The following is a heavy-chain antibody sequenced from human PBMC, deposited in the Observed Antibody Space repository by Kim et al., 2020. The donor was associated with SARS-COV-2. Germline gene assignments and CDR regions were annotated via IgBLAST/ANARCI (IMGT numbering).Heavy chain of an antibody. CDR1: GFTFNNYG. Sequence: GGSLRLSCAASGFTFNNYGMHWVRQAPGKGLEWVAIIWYDGSNKYYADSVKGRFTISRDNSKNTVYLQMNSLRAEDTAVYYCSRGGGSSTRFPGGIWGQG. CDR2: IWYDGSNK. J-gene: IGHJ3*02. CDR3: SRGGGSSTRFPGGI. V-gene: IGHV3-33*01. D-gene: IGHD2-2*01.